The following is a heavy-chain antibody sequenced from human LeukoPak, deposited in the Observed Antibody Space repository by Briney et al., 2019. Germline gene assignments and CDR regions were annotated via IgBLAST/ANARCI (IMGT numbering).Heavy chain of an antibody. CDR1: GGSISSGDYY. J-gene: IGHJ5*02. CDR2: IYYSGST. V-gene: IGHV4-30-4*08. D-gene: IGHD3-3*01. Sequence: TLSLTCTVSGGSISSGDYYWGWIRQPQGKGLEWIVYIYYSGSTYYNPSLKSRVTFSVNTPKNQFSLKLSSVTAADTAVYYCARVDTLGYDFWAWGQGTLVTVSS. CDR3: ARVDTLGYDFWA.